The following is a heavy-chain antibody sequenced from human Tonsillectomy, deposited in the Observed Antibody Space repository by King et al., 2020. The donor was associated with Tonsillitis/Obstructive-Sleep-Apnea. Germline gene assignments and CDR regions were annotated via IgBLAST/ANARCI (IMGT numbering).Heavy chain of an antibody. CDR2: ISPYNGDT. CDR1: GYTFSSYG. CDR3: ARDSMSHYYDSSAYYTFAY. D-gene: IGHD3-22*01. V-gene: IGHV1-18*01. Sequence: QLVQSGAEVKKPGASVKVSCKASGYTFSSYGISWVRQAPGQGLEWMGWISPYNGDTNYAQKLQGRVTMTTGTSTSTAYMELRSLRSDDTAVYYCARDSMSHYYDSSAYYTFAYWGQGTLVTVSS. J-gene: IGHJ4*02.